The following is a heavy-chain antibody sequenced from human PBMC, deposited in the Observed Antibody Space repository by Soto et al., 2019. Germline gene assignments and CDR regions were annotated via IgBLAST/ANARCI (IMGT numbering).Heavy chain of an antibody. CDR3: AALERPGGWFDP. CDR1: GYSFTRYW. J-gene: IGHJ5*02. Sequence: PGESLKISCNGSGYSFTRYWIGCVRHMPGKGLEWMGIIYPGDSDTRYSPSFQGQVTISADKSISTAYLQWSSLKASDTAMYYCAALERPGGWFDPWGQGTLVTVSS. D-gene: IGHD3-3*01. CDR2: IYPGDSDT. V-gene: IGHV5-51*01.